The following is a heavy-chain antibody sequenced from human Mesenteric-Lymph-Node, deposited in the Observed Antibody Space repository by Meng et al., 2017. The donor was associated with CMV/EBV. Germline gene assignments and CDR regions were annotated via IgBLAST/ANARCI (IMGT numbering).Heavy chain of an antibody. CDR3: ARGSSYDILTGYFDY. D-gene: IGHD3-9*01. J-gene: IGHJ4*02. Sequence: QLQLPQWGEGLLKPSWTLAATCAVYGGSFSGYYWNWIRQSPEKGLEWIGKINHSGSTTYNPSFTSRIIISVDTSTNQISLNMSSVTAADTAVYYCARGSSYDILTGYFDYWGQGALVTVSS. CDR2: INHSGST. CDR1: GGSFSGYY. V-gene: IGHV4-34*01.